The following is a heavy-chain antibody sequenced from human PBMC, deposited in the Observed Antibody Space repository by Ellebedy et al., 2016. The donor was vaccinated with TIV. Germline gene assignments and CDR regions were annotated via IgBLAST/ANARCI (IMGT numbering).Heavy chain of an antibody. J-gene: IGHJ2*01. D-gene: IGHD5-24*01. Sequence: ASVKVSCKVSGYTFTGYYMHWVRQAPGQGLEWMGWINPNSGGTNYAQKFQGRVTMTRDTSISTAYMELSRLRSDDTAVYYCARGGRDGYTITSWYFDLWGRGTLVTVSS. CDR2: INPNSGGT. CDR1: GYTFTGYY. V-gene: IGHV1-2*02. CDR3: ARGGRDGYTITSWYFDL.